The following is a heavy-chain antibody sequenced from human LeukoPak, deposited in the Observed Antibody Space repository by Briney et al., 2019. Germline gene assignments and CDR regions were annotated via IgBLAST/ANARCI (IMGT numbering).Heavy chain of an antibody. CDR3: AKDADYDFGHYMDV. D-gene: IGHD3-3*01. J-gene: IGHJ6*03. V-gene: IGHV3-9*01. CDR1: GFTFDDYA. Sequence: GGSLRLSCATSGFTFDDYAMHWVRQAPGKGLEWVSGISWNSGSIGYADSVKGRFTISRDNAKNSLYLQMNSLRAEDTALYYCAKDADYDFGHYMDVWGKGTTVTVSS. CDR2: ISWNSGSI.